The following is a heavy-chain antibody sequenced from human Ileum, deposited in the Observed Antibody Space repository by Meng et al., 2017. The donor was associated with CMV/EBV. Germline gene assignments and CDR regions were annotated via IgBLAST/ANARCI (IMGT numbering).Heavy chain of an antibody. CDR1: DESFSGYY. D-gene: IGHD3-10*01. J-gene: IGHJ4*02. CDR2: INHRGFI. Sequence: CAVYDESFSGYYWGWVRQSPGEGLEWIGEINHRGFINYNPSLKSRATISEDTSKNQFSLNLKSVTAADTAVYYCRSTLFRGDVYYSDSWGQGTLVTVSS. V-gene: IGHV4-34*01. CDR3: RSTLFRGDVYYSDS.